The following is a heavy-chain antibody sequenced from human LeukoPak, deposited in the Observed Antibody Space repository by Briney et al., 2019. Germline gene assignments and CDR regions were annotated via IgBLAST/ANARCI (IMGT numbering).Heavy chain of an antibody. V-gene: IGHV3-23*01. CDR2: ISGSGGST. CDR1: GFTFSSYA. CDR3: ARDESSGYYPYYFDY. D-gene: IGHD3-22*01. Sequence: GGSLRLSCAASGFTFSSYAMSWVRQAPGKGLEWVSAISGSGGSTYYADSVKGRFTISRDNSKNTLYLQMNSLRAEVTAVYYCARDESSGYYPYYFDYWGQGTLVTVSS. J-gene: IGHJ4*02.